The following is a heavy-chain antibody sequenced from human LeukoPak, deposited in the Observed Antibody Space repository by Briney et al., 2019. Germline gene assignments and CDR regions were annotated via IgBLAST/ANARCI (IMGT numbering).Heavy chain of an antibody. CDR1: GYTFTGYY. D-gene: IGHD6-13*01. Sequence: ASVKVSCKASGYTFTGYYMHWVQQAPGQGLEWMGWINPNSGGTNYAQKFQGRVTMTRDTSISTAYMELSRLRSDDTAVYYCAREIAAAADNWFDPWGQGTLVTISS. CDR2: INPNSGGT. CDR3: AREIAAAADNWFDP. J-gene: IGHJ5*02. V-gene: IGHV1-2*02.